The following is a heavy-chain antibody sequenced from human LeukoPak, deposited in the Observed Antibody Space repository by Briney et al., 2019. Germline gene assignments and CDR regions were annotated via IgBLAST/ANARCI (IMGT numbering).Heavy chain of an antibody. CDR1: GFTFSSFW. CDR2: IKRDGSEK. CDR3: ARDRSSSFY. Sequence: GGSLRLSCAASGFTFSSFWMTWVRQAPGKGLEWVANIKRDGSEKYYEDSVKGRFTISRDNADNSLYLQMNSLRADDTAMYYCARDRSSSFYWGQGTLVTVSS. J-gene: IGHJ4*02. D-gene: IGHD6-6*01. V-gene: IGHV3-7*05.